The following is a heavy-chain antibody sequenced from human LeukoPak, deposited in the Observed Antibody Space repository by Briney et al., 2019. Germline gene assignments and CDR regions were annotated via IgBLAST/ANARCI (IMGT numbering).Heavy chain of an antibody. D-gene: IGHD3-10*01. CDR2: ISGSGGNT. V-gene: IGHV3-23*01. CDR1: GFTFSSYG. CDR3: ARDLWFGELFHIDY. J-gene: IGHJ4*02. Sequence: GGSLRLSCAASGFTFSSYGMHWVRQAPGKGLEWVSAISGSGGNTYYADSVKGRFTISRDNSKNTLYLQMNSLRAEDTAVYYCARDLWFGELFHIDYWGQGTLVTVSS.